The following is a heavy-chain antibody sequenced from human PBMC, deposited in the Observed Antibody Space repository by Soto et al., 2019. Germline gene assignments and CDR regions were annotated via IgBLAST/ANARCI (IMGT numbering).Heavy chain of an antibody. V-gene: IGHV3-30*18. CDR2: ISYDGILK. J-gene: IGHJ6*02. CDR3: AKDFKISGGHYGSLNYYYGMDV. D-gene: IGHD3-10*01. Sequence: PGGSLRLSCAASGFTFSSYSMNWVRQAPGKGLEWVAIISYDGILKYYADPVKGRFTISRDTSKSALYLQMNSLRPEDTAVYYCAKDFKISGGHYGSLNYYYGMDVWGQGTTVTVSS. CDR1: GFTFSSYS.